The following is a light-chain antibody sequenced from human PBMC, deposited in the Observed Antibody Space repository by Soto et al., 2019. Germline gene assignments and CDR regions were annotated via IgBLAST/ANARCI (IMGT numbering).Light chain of an antibody. CDR2: EGT. CDR3: TLYAGATPYL. CDR1: SSDVGSYNL. Sequence: SALTQPDSVFRPPGQSTVISCNGSSSDVGSYNLVSWYQQYPGKAPKVMIFEGTKRPSGVSDRFSGSKSGNTASLTISGLQTEDEADYSCTLYAGATPYLSGTRTDLAVL. J-gene: IGLJ1*01. V-gene: IGLV2-23*01.